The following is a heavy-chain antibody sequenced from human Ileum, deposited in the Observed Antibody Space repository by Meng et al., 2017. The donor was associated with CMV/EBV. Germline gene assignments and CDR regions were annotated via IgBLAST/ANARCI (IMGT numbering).Heavy chain of an antibody. D-gene: IGHD3-10*01. CDR3: ARDLRFGELLPRY. CDR1: GFTFSSYS. CDR2: ISSSSSYI. J-gene: IGHJ4*02. Sequence: EVQLVESGGGLVKPGGSLRLSCAASGFTFSSYSMNWVRQAPGKGLEWVSSISSSSSYIYYADSVKGRFTISRDNAKNSLYLQMNSLRAEDTAVYYCARDLRFGELLPRYWGQGTLVTVSS. V-gene: IGHV3-21*01.